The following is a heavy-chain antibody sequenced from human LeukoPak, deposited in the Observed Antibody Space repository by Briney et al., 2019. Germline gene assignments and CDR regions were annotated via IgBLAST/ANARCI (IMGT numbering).Heavy chain of an antibody. CDR3: ARHPPPFDY. CDR1: GFTFRSYA. CDR2: IYYSGST. V-gene: IGHV4-39*01. J-gene: IGHJ4*02. Sequence: KSGGSLRLSCAASGFTFRSYAMNWIRQPPGKGLEWIGSIYYSGSTYYNPSLKSRVTISVDTSKNQFSLKLSSVTAADTAVYYCARHPPPFDYWGQGTLVTVSS.